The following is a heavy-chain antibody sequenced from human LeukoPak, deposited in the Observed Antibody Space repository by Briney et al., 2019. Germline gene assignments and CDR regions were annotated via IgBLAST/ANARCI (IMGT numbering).Heavy chain of an antibody. J-gene: IGHJ4*02. Sequence: GGSLRLSCAASGFTFSSYSMNWVRQAPGKGLEWVSSISSSSSYIYYADSVKGRFTISRDNAKNSLYLQMSSLRAEDTAVYYCARETNYGDYAPDYWGQGTLVTVSS. CDR1: GFTFSSYS. D-gene: IGHD4-17*01. V-gene: IGHV3-21*01. CDR2: ISSSSSYI. CDR3: ARETNYGDYAPDY.